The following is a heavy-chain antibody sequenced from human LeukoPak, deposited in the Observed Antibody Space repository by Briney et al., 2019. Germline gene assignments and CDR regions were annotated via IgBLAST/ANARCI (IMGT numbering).Heavy chain of an antibody. Sequence: GGSLRLSCAASGFTFSDYYMSWIRQAPGKGLEWVSYISSSGSTIYYTDSVKGRFTISRDNAKDSLYLQMNSLRAEDTAVYYCARDGHYDILTGLFDYWGQGTLVTVSS. V-gene: IGHV3-11*01. CDR1: GFTFSDYY. D-gene: IGHD3-9*01. CDR2: ISSSGSTI. J-gene: IGHJ4*02. CDR3: ARDGHYDILTGLFDY.